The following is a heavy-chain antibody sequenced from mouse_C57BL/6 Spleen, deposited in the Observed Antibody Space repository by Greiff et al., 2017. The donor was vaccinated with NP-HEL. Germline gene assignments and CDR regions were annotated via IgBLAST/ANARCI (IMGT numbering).Heavy chain of an antibody. V-gene: IGHV5-4*03. J-gene: IGHJ2*01. Sequence: EVKLQESGGGLVKPGGSLKLSCAASGFTFSSYAMSWVRQTPEKRLEWVATISDGGSYTYYPDNVKGRFTISRDNAKNNLYLQMSHLKSEDTAMYYCARVELMYYFDYWGQGTTLTVSS. CDR3: ARVELMYYFDY. CDR1: GFTFSSYA. CDR2: ISDGGSYT.